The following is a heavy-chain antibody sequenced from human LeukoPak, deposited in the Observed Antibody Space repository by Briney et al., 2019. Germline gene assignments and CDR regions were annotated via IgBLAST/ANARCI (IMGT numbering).Heavy chain of an antibody. D-gene: IGHD1-1*01. CDR2: IIPIFGTA. CDR1: GGTFSSYA. CDR3: ARGGYVGYYFDY. Sequence: ASVKVSCKASGGTFSSYAISWVRQAPGQGLEWMGRIIPIFGTANYAQKFQGRVTITTDESTSTAYMELSSLRSEDTAVYYCARGGYVGYYFDYWGRGTLVTVSS. V-gene: IGHV1-69*05. J-gene: IGHJ4*02.